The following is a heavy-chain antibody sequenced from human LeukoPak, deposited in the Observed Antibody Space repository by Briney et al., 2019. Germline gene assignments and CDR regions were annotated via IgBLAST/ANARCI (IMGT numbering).Heavy chain of an antibody. J-gene: IGHJ6*02. CDR1: GGTFSSYA. D-gene: IGHD4-23*01. Sequence: SVKVSCTASGGTFSSYAISWVRQAPGQGLEWMGGIIPIFGTANYAQKFQGRVTITADESTSTAYMELSSLRSEDTAVYYCARGYGGNPEDYYYYGMGVWGQGTTVTVSS. CDR3: ARGYGGNPEDYYYYGMGV. CDR2: IIPIFGTA. V-gene: IGHV1-69*13.